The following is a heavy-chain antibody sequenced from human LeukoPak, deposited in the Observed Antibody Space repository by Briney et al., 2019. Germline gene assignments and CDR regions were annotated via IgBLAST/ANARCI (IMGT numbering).Heavy chain of an antibody. CDR1: GYTFTSYY. D-gene: IGHD6-25*01. Sequence: ASVKVSCKASGYTFTSYYVHWVRQAPGQGLEWMGIINPNGGSTNYAQKFQGRVTMTRDTSTSTVYMEPSSLRSEDTAVYYCARDDITAAAGYWGQGTLVTVSS. CDR3: ARDDITAAAGY. J-gene: IGHJ4*02. CDR2: INPNGGST. V-gene: IGHV1-46*01.